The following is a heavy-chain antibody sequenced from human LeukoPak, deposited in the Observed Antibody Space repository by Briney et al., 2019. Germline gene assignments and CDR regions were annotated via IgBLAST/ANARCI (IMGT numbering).Heavy chain of an antibody. Sequence: SETLSLTCTVSGGSISSYYWSWTRQPPGKGLEWIAYIYYSGSTNYNPSLKSRVTISVDTSKNQFSLKLSSVTAADTAVYYCARTYYDSGGNWFDPWGQGTLVTVFS. CDR1: GGSISSYY. CDR2: IYYSGST. D-gene: IGHD3-16*01. J-gene: IGHJ5*02. CDR3: ARTYYDSGGNWFDP. V-gene: IGHV4-59*01.